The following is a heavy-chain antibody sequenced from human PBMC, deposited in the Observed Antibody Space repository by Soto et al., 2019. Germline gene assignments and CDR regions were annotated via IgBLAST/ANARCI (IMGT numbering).Heavy chain of an antibody. V-gene: IGHV4-34*01. J-gene: IGHJ5*02. CDR2: INHSGST. Sequence: QVQLQQWGAGLLKPSETLSLTCAVYGGSFSGYYWSWIRQPPGKGLEWIGEINHSGSTNYNPSLKIRVNISVDTSKNQFSLKLSSVSAADTAVYYCARGQGFLWSGYYKGGNWFDPWGQGTLVTVSS. D-gene: IGHD3-3*01. CDR3: ARGQGFLWSGYYKGGNWFDP. CDR1: GGSFSGYY.